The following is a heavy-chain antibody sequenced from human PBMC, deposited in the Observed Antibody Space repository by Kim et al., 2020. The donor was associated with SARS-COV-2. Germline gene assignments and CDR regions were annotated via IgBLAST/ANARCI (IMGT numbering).Heavy chain of an antibody. J-gene: IGHJ5*02. Sequence: TIYYADSVKGRFAISRDNSKTTLYLQMDSLRAEDTAVYYCARELIAARFDPWGQGTLVTVSS. V-gene: IGHV3-23*01. CDR2: TI. D-gene: IGHD6-6*01. CDR3: ARELIAARFDP.